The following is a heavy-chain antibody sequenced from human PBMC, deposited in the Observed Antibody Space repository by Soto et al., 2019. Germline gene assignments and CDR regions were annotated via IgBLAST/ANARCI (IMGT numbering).Heavy chain of an antibody. CDR3: LSQRTTVPTQAYFDY. J-gene: IGHJ4*02. CDR2: VYYRGRS. V-gene: IGHV4-39*01. Sequence: SETLSLTCTVSGGSVTNSSYYWGWIRQSPGKGLEWIGSVYYRGRSYSKSSVKSRVTISVDTSKNRFSLSLNSATASDTAVYFCLSQRTTVPTQAYFDYWGPGALVTVSS. CDR1: GGSVTNSSYY. D-gene: IGHD4-17*01.